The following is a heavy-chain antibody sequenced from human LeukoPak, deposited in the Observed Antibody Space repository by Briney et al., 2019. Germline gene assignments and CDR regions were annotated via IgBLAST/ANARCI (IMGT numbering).Heavy chain of an antibody. CDR1: GYTFTSYD. V-gene: IGHV1-8*01. Sequence: ASVKVSCKASGYTFTSYDINWVRQATGQGLEWMGWMNPNSGNTGYAQKFQGRVTMTRNTSISTAYIELSSLRSEDTAVYYCARIMRAYYYYGMDVWGQGTTVTVSS. CDR3: ARIMRAYYYYGMDV. CDR2: MNPNSGNT. J-gene: IGHJ6*02.